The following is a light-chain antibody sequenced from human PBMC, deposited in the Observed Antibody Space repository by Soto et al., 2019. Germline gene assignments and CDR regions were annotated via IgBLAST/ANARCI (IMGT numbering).Light chain of an antibody. CDR3: QQRGDWPPIT. V-gene: IGKV3-15*01. Sequence: EIVMTQSPATLSVSPGERATLSCRASQSVSSNLAWYQQKPGQAPRLLIYGASTRATGIPARFSGSGSGTDFTLTTSSLEPEDFAVYYCQQRGDWPPITFGQGTRLEIK. J-gene: IGKJ5*01. CDR1: QSVSSN. CDR2: GAS.